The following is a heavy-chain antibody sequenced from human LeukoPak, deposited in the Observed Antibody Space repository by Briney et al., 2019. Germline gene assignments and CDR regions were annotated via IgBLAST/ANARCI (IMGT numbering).Heavy chain of an antibody. CDR3: VRGGGLDV. J-gene: IGHJ6*02. CDR2: IKLDGSEK. Sequence: PGGSLRLSCVASGFTFGKYWMSWVRQAPGKGLEWVANIKLDGSEKNYVDSVKGRFTISRDNTKNSLYLQMNSLRAEDTAVYFCVRGGGLDVWGQGATVTVSS. V-gene: IGHV3-7*03. CDR1: GFTFGKYW. D-gene: IGHD3-16*01.